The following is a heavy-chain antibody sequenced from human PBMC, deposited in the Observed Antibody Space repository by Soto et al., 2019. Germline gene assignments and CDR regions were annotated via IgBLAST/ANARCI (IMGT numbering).Heavy chain of an antibody. CDR1: GFTFCSYG. Sequence: GGSLRLSCAASGFTFCSYGMNWVRQAPGKGLEWVSSISSSSSYIYYADSVKGRFTISRDNAKNSLYLQMNSLRAEDTAVYYCARDVAPPSYNWNDVWFDPWGQGTLLTVSS. CDR2: ISSSSSYI. CDR3: ARDVAPPSYNWNDVWFDP. V-gene: IGHV3-21*01. D-gene: IGHD1-20*01. J-gene: IGHJ5*02.